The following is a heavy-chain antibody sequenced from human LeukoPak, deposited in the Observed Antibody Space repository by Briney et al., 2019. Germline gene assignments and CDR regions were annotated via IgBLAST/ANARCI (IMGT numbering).Heavy chain of an antibody. V-gene: IGHV3-23*01. CDR1: GFTFSSYA. CDR2: ISGSGGST. J-gene: IGHJ4*02. D-gene: IGHD3-22*01. Sequence: GGSLRLSCAASGFTFSSYAMSWVRQAPGKGLEWVSAISGSGGSTYSADSVEGRFTISRDNSKNTLFLQMSSLRAEDTAVYYCAKDVVLDYYDSSGYSYYFDYWGQGTLVTVSS. CDR3: AKDVVLDYYDSSGYSYYFDY.